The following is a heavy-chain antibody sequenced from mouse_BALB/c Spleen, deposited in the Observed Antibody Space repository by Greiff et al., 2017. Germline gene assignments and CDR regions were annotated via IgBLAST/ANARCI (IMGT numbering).Heavy chain of an antibody. J-gene: IGHJ3*01. Sequence: DVMLVESGGGLVQPGGSLKLSCAASGFTFSSYGMSWVRQTPDKRLELVATINSNGGSTYYPDSVKGRFTISRDNAKNTLYLQMSSLKSEDTAMYYCAREYYGSSLFAYWGQGTLVTVSA. D-gene: IGHD1-1*01. CDR2: INSNGGST. CDR1: GFTFSSYG. CDR3: AREYYGSSLFAY. V-gene: IGHV5-6-3*01.